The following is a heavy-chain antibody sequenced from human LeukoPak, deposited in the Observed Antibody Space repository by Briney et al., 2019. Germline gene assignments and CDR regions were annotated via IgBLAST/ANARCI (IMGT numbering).Heavy chain of an antibody. Sequence: SVKVSCKASGGTFISYAISWVRQAPGQGLEWMGRIIPSFGTANYAQKFQGRVTITTDESTSTAYMELSSLRSEDTAVYYCAREPNPPYCSGGSCYSINYFDSWGQGTLVTVSS. CDR2: IIPSFGTA. D-gene: IGHD2-15*01. CDR1: GGTFISYA. J-gene: IGHJ4*02. V-gene: IGHV1-69*05. CDR3: AREPNPPYCSGGSCYSINYFDS.